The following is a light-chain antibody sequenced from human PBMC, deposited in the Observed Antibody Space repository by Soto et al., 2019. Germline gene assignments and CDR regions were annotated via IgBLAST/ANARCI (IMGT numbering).Light chain of an antibody. V-gene: IGKV3-20*01. CDR1: QSVSSSY. J-gene: IGKJ2*01. Sequence: EIVLTQSPATLSLSPGERATLSCRASQSVSSSYLAWYQQKPGQAPRLLIYGASSRATGIPDRFSGSGCGTDITLTISRLERVDFAVYYCQQYCSSPPYTFGQGTKLEIK. CDR3: QQYCSSPPYT. CDR2: GAS.